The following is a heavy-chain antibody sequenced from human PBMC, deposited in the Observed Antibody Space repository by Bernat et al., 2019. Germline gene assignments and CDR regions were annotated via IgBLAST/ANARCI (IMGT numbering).Heavy chain of an antibody. Sequence: EVQLVESGGGLVKPGGSLRLSCAASGFTFSNAWMSWVRQAPGKGLEWVGRIKSKTDGETTDYAAPVKGRFTISRDDSKNTLYLQMNSLKTEDTAVYYCTTVGGYCSGGSCYSRVWGQGTMVTVSS. V-gene: IGHV3-15*01. D-gene: IGHD2-15*01. CDR1: GFTFSNAW. CDR3: TTVGGYCSGGSCYSRV. CDR2: IKSKTDGETT. J-gene: IGHJ3*01.